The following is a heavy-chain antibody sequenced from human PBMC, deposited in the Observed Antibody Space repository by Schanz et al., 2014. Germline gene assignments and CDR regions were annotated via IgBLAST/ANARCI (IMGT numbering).Heavy chain of an antibody. CDR2: ISTSSTYI. CDR1: GFSFSTYA. Sequence: VQLVESGGGVVQPGGSLRLSCAASGFSFSTYAMNWVRQAPGKGPEWVSSISTSSTYIDYADSVKGRFTISRDNAKNSLYLQMNSLRAEDTAVYYCARVVGATAGTSWGQGTLVTVSS. J-gene: IGHJ5*02. V-gene: IGHV3-21*01. CDR3: ARVVGATAGTS. D-gene: IGHD6-13*01.